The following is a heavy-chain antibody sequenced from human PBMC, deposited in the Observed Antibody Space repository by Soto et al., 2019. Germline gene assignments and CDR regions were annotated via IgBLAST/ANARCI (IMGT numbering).Heavy chain of an antibody. Sequence: QVQLVQSGAEVKKPGSSVKVSCKASGGTFSSYAISWVRQAPGQGLEWMGGIIPIFGTANYAQKFQGRVTITADESTSTAYMELSCLGSEDTAVYYCARKYTDYYYYYYGMDVWGQGTTVTVSS. J-gene: IGHJ6*02. D-gene: IGHD2-2*02. CDR2: IIPIFGTA. CDR1: GGTFSSYA. CDR3: ARKYTDYYYYYYGMDV. V-gene: IGHV1-69*01.